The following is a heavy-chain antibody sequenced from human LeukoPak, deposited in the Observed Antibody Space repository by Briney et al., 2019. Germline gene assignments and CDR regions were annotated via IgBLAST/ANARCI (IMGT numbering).Heavy chain of an antibody. CDR1: GYTFTSYA. D-gene: IGHD2-8*01. V-gene: IGHV7-4-1*02. CDR3: ASFFCINGVCYYLDY. CDR2: INTNTGNP. J-gene: IGHJ4*02. Sequence: EASVKVSCKASGYTFTSYAMGWVRQAPGHGLEWMGWINTNTGNPTYAQGFTGRFAFSLDTSVSTAYLQISSLEAEDTAVYYCASFFCINGVCYYLDYWGQGTLVTVSS.